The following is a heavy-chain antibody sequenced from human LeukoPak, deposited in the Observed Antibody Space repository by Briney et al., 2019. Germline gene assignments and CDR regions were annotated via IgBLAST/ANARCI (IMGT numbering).Heavy chain of an antibody. CDR2: IYYSGST. CDR3: ASSDDILTGYRG. J-gene: IGHJ4*02. CDR1: AGSISSYY. Sequence: SETLSLTCTVSAGSISSYYWSWIRQPPGKGLEWIGYIYYSGSTNYNPSLKSRVTISVDTSKNQFSLKLSSVTAADTAVYYCASSDDILTGYRGWGQGTLVTVSS. D-gene: IGHD3-9*01. V-gene: IGHV4-59*01.